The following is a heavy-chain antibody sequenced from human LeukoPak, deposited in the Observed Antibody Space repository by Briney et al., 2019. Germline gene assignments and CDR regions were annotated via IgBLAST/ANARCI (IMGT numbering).Heavy chain of an antibody. V-gene: IGHV3-23*01. D-gene: IGHD2/OR15-2a*01. CDR3: AKGIDNRGNPFDY. CDR2: ISNTGGST. J-gene: IGHJ4*02. Sequence: GGSLRLSCAASGFTFNYYGMSWVRQAPGKGLEWVSEISNTGGSTYYGDSVQGRFTISRDNSENTLYLQMDSLRAEDTAIYYCAKGIDNRGNPFDYWGQGTLVTVST. CDR1: GFTFNYYG.